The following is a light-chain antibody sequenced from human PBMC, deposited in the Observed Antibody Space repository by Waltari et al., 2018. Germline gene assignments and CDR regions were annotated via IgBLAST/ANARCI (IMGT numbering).Light chain of an antibody. CDR3: PPRTSWPAIT. CDR2: DAS. V-gene: IGKV3-11*01. J-gene: IGKJ5*01. Sequence: EIVLTQSPATLSLSPGERATLSCRASQSVSRYLAWYQQKPGQALRLLIYDASNRATGIPARFSGSGSVTDFTLTISSLEPEDFAIYYCPPRTSWPAITFGQGTRLEIK. CDR1: QSVSRY.